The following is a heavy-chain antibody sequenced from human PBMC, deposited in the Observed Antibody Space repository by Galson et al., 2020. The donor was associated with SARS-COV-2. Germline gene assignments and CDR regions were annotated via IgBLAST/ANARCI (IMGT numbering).Heavy chain of an antibody. D-gene: IGHD2-15*01. V-gene: IGHV3-11*06. CDR2: TSSSSSFT. Sequence: GGSLSLSCAASGFTFSDYYMSWIRQSPGKGLEWVSYTSSSSSFTNYADSVKGRFTISRDNAKNSLYLEMNNLRTEDTSVYYCARALEAYSFAFDIWGLGTMVTVSS. J-gene: IGHJ3*02. CDR3: ARALEAYSFAFDI. CDR1: GFTFSDYY.